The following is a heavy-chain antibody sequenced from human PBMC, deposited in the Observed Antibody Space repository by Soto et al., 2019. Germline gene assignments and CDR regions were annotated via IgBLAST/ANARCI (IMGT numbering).Heavy chain of an antibody. Sequence: LRLSCAASGFTFDDYAMHWVRQAPGKGLEWVSGISWNSGSIGYADSVKGRFTISRDNAKNSLYLQMNSLRAEDTALYYCAREMNQLLGYYYYGMDVWGQGTTVTVSS. D-gene: IGHD2-2*01. CDR2: ISWNSGSI. CDR3: AREMNQLLGYYYYGMDV. V-gene: IGHV3-9*01. CDR1: GFTFDDYA. J-gene: IGHJ6*02.